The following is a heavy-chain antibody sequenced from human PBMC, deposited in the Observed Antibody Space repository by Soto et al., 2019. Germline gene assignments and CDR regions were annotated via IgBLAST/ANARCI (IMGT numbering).Heavy chain of an antibody. J-gene: IGHJ4*02. Sequence: EVQLVESGGGLVQPGGSLRLSCAASGFTFSSYAMHWVRQAPGKGLEYVSAISSNGGSTYYANSVKGRFTISRDNSKNTLYLQMGSLRAEDMAVYYCARQSGYSYYFDYWGQGTLVTVSS. V-gene: IGHV3-64*01. CDR1: GFTFSSYA. D-gene: IGHD5-18*01. CDR2: ISSNGGST. CDR3: ARQSGYSYYFDY.